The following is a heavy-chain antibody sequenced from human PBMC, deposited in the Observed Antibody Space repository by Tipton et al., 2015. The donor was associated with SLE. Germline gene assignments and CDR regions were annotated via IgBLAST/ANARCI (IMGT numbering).Heavy chain of an antibody. D-gene: IGHD6-13*01. J-gene: IGHJ5*02. CDR2: ISYSGST. Sequence: TLSLTCTVSGGSISSSGYYWGWIRQPPGKGLEWIVIISYSGSTYYNPSLKSRVTISVDTSKNQFSLKLSSVTAADTAVYYCARGVAATGGYNWFDPWGQGTLVTVSS. V-gene: IGHV4-39*01. CDR3: ARGVAATGGYNWFDP. CDR1: GGSISSSGYY.